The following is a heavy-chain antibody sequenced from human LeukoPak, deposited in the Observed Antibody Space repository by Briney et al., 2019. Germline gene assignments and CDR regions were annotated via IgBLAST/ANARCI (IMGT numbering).Heavy chain of an antibody. CDR3: ARVGYSGSPGDY. CDR1: GFTFDDYA. D-gene: IGHD1-26*01. CDR2: ISWNSGSI. J-gene: IGHJ4*02. Sequence: QPGRSLRLSCAASGFTFDDYAMHWVRHAPGKGLEWVSGISWNSGSIGYADSVKGRFTISRDNAKNSLYLQMNSLRAEDTAVYYCARVGYSGSPGDYWGLGTLVTVSS. V-gene: IGHV3-9*01.